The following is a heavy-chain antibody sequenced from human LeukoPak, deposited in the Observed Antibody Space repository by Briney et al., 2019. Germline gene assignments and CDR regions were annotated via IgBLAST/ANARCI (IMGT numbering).Heavy chain of an antibody. CDR2: IKPDESER. J-gene: IGHJ3*02. CDR1: GFALSSYT. D-gene: IGHD3-16*01. V-gene: IGHV3-7*05. Sequence: TGGSLRLSCAASGFALSSYTLSWVRQAPGKGLEWVANIKPDESERYYVDSVEGRFSISRDNAKYSLYLQMNSLRAEDTAVYYCARDRTYGALDIWGQGTMVTVSS. CDR3: ARDRTYGALDI.